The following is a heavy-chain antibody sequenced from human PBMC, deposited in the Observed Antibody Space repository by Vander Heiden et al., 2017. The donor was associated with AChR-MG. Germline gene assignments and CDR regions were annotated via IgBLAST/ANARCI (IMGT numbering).Heavy chain of an antibody. CDR1: GGSFSGYY. CDR2: INHSGST. CDR3: ARGMQWLVHNWFDP. D-gene: IGHD6-19*01. V-gene: IGHV4-34*01. J-gene: IGHJ5*02. Sequence: QVQLQQWGAGLLKPSETLSLTCAVYGGSFSGYYWSWIRQPPGKGLEWIGEINHSGSTNYNPSLKSRVTISVDTSKNQFSLKLSSVTAADTAVYYCARGMQWLVHNWFDPWGQGTLVTVSS.